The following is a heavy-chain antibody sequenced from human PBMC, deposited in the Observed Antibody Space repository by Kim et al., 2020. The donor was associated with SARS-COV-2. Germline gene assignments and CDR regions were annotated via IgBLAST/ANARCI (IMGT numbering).Heavy chain of an antibody. V-gene: IGHV4-34*01. D-gene: IGHD6-13*01. Sequence: SETLSLTCAVYGGSFSGYYWSWIRQPPGKGLEWIGEINHSGSTNYNPSLKSRVTISVDTSKNQFSLKLSSVTAADTAVYYCARRSSSWYLDYWGQGTLVT. CDR1: GGSFSGYY. CDR2: INHSGST. J-gene: IGHJ4*02. CDR3: ARRSSSWYLDY.